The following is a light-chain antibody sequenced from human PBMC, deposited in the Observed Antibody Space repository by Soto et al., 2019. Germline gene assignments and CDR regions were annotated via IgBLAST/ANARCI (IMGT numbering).Light chain of an antibody. V-gene: IGKV1-39*01. J-gene: IGKJ4*01. CDR2: GAS. Sequence: DIQMTQSPSSLSASVGDRVTIACRAGQSVSRYSNWYQQKPGKAPDLLIYGASNLQSGVPSRFSGGGSGTDFTLTISNLQPEDFATYYCQQSYTTPLTFGGGTKVEIK. CDR1: QSVSRY. CDR3: QQSYTTPLT.